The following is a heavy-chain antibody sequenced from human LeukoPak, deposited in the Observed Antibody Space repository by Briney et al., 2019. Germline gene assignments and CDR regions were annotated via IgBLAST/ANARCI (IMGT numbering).Heavy chain of an antibody. Sequence: GRSLRLSCAASGFTFSSYAMHWVRQAPGKGLEWVAVISYDGSNKYYADSVKGRFTISRDNSKNTLYLQMNSLRAEDTAVYYCARPTSGREDYWGQGTLVTVSS. CDR1: GFTFSSYA. D-gene: IGHD1-26*01. V-gene: IGHV3-30*04. J-gene: IGHJ4*02. CDR3: ARPTSGREDY. CDR2: ISYDGSNK.